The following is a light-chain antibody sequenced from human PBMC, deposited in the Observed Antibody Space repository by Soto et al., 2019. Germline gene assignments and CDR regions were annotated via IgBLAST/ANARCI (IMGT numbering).Light chain of an antibody. CDR1: HSVPRSD. J-gene: IGKJ5*01. Sequence: EIVLTQSPGTLSLSPGESATLSCRASHSVPRSDFAWYQQKPGQAPRLLFYGVSNRATGIPDRFSGSGSGTDFTLTINRLEPEDFAVYYCQQYGSSSEITFGQGTRLEIK. CDR2: GVS. CDR3: QQYGSSSEIT. V-gene: IGKV3-20*01.